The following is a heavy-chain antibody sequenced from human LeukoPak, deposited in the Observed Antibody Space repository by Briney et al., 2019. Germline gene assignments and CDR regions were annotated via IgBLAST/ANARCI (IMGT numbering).Heavy chain of an antibody. CDR2: IIPIFGTA. CDR3: ARGRVTMVRGPYYYYYGMDV. D-gene: IGHD3-10*01. CDR1: GGTFSSYA. V-gene: IGHV1-69*13. Sequence: ASVKVSCKASGGTFSSYAISWVRQAPGQGLEWMGGIIPIFGTANYAKKFQGRVTITADESTSTAYMELSSLRSEDTAVYYCARGRVTMVRGPYYYYYGMDVWGQGTTVTVSS. J-gene: IGHJ6*02.